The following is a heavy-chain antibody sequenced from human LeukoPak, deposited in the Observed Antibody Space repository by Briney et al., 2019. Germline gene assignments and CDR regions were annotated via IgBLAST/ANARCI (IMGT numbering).Heavy chain of an antibody. CDR2: INPNSGDT. D-gene: IGHD3-22*01. CDR1: GYTFTGYY. CDR3: ARGWSYYYDSNGYLDY. Sequence: ASLKVSCKASGYTFTGYYMHWVRQAPGQGLEWMGWINPNSGDTKTAQKFQDRVTMTRETSLSTVYMQLSRLRSDDAAVYYCARGWSYYYDSNGYLDYWGQGALVTVSS. J-gene: IGHJ4*02. V-gene: IGHV1-2*02.